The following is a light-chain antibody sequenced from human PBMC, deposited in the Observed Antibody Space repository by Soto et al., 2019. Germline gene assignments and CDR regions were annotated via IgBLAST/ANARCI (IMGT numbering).Light chain of an antibody. CDR1: SSDIGAYNY. Sequence: SALTQPASVSGSPGQSITISCTGTSSDIGAYNYVSWYQQHPGEAPKLLIYEVTYRPSGVSDRFSGSKSAYTASLTISGLQPEDEADYYCSSYTTSSTRVFGTGTRSPS. CDR2: EVT. V-gene: IGLV2-14*01. J-gene: IGLJ1*01. CDR3: SSYTTSSTRV.